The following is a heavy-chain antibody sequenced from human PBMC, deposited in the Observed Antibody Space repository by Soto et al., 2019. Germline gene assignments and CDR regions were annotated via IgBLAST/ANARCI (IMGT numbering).Heavy chain of an antibody. CDR2: LSTYNGNT. D-gene: IGHD2-8*01. Sequence: GASVKVSCKASGYTFTSCDSNWVRQAPGQGLEWMGWLSTYNGNTNYAQKVQGRVTMTVDTSTTTAFMELTSLTSDDRAVYYCAKNGQPPYYYYGMDVWGQGTTVTVSS. CDR3: AKNGQPPYYYYGMDV. CDR1: GYTFTSCD. J-gene: IGHJ6*02. V-gene: IGHV1-18*01.